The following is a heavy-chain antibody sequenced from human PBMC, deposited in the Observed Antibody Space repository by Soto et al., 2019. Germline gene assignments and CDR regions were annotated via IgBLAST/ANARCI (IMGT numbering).Heavy chain of an antibody. D-gene: IGHD3-3*01. V-gene: IGHV1-2*04. CDR3: ARDGHDFWRGFHYGMDV. CDR1: GYTFTGYY. CDR2: INPNSGGT. J-gene: IGHJ6*02. Sequence: AASVKVSCKASGYTFTGYYMHWVRQAPGQGLEWMGWINPNSGGTNYAQKFQGWVTMTRDTSISTAYMELSRLRSDDTAVYYCARDGHDFWRGFHYGMDVWGQGTTVTVSS.